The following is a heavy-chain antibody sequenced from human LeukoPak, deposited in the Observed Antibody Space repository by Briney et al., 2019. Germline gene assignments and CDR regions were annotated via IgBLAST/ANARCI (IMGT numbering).Heavy chain of an antibody. D-gene: IGHD2-2*01. CDR1: GFTFSSYA. V-gene: IGHV3-23*01. CDR2: ISGSGGTT. CDR3: ATTILTSSLDY. Sequence: PGGSLRLSCAASGFTFSSYAMSWVRQASGKGLEWVSTISGSGGTTYYADSVKGRFTISRDNSKNTLYLQMNSLRAEDTAVYYCATTILTSSLDYWGQGTLVTVSS. J-gene: IGHJ4*02.